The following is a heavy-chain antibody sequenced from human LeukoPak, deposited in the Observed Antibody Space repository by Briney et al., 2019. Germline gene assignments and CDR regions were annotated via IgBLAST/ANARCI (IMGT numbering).Heavy chain of an antibody. CDR1: GFTFSNYA. V-gene: IGHV3-30*02. CDR3: ARRDGYNYYFAY. D-gene: IGHD5-24*01. J-gene: IGHJ4*02. CDR2: IRSDGTHI. Sequence: GGSLRLSCEVSGFTFSNYAMQWLRQTPGKGLEWVAFIRSDGTHIHYLDSVKDRFIISRDNSKNTLYLQMNSLRAEDTAVYYCARRDGYNYYFAYWGQGTLVTVSS.